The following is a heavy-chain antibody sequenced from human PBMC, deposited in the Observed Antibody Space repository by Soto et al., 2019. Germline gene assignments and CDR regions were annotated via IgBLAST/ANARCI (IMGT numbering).Heavy chain of an antibody. CDR3: ARDQSASSNSYHAMDV. V-gene: IGHV4-34*01. D-gene: IGHD6-6*01. J-gene: IGHJ6*02. Sequence: QVQLQQWGAGLLKPSETLSLTCAVYGGSFSGYYWTWIRQPPGTGLEWIGEINHSGSTNYNPSLKSRVTISVDTSKNQFSLKLTSVTAADTAVYYCARDQSASSNSYHAMDVWGPGTTVTVSS. CDR2: INHSGST. CDR1: GGSFSGYY.